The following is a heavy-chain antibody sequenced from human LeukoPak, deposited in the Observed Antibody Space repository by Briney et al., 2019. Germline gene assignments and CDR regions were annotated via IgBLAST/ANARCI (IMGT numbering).Heavy chain of an antibody. CDR2: ISVGSNYI. D-gene: IGHD3-22*01. Sequence: GGSLRLSCAASGYTFSSYSTNWVRQAPGKGPEWVSSISVGSNYIYYADSVRGRFSISRDDARNSLYLQMDSLRGDDTAVYYCARLRRNSDRSGYYYYYDYWGQGTLVTVSS. J-gene: IGHJ4*02. CDR1: GYTFSSYS. V-gene: IGHV3-21*01. CDR3: ARLRRNSDRSGYYYYYDY.